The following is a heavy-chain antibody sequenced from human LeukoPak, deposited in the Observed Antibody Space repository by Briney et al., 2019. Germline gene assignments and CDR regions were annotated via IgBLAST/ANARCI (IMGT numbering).Heavy chain of an antibody. CDR1: GFSFSSYG. CDR3: AKDWDYYDSSGYFDY. D-gene: IGHD3-22*01. CDR2: IRYDGSHK. V-gene: IGHV3-30*02. Sequence: GGSLRLSCAASGFSFSSYGMHRVRQAPGKGLEWVAFIRYDGSHKYYADSVKGRFTISRDNSKNTLYLQMNSLRAEDTAVYYCAKDWDYYDSSGYFDYWGQGALVTVSS. J-gene: IGHJ4*02.